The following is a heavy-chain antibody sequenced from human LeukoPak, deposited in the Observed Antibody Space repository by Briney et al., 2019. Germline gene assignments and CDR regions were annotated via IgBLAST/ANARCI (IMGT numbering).Heavy chain of an antibody. CDR2: INHSGST. Sequence: SETLSLTCTVSGDSISSSSYYWGWIRQPPGKGLEWIGEINHSGSTNYNPSLKSRVTISVDTSKNQFSLKLSSVTAADTAVYYCARACSSTSCYFWFDPWGQGTLVTVSS. V-gene: IGHV4-39*07. J-gene: IGHJ5*02. D-gene: IGHD2-2*01. CDR1: GDSISSSSYY. CDR3: ARACSSTSCYFWFDP.